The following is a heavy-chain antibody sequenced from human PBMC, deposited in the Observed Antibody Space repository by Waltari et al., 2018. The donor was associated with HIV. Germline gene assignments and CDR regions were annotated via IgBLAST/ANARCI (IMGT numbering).Heavy chain of an antibody. V-gene: IGHV3-53*01. CDR3: ATVLVRTSWVITTAPFDY. J-gene: IGHJ4*02. CDR2: IYSNATT. CDR1: GFAVINNY. D-gene: IGHD3-22*01. Sequence: EVQLVESGGGLIQPGGSLRLACAASGFAVINNYMSWVRQAPGKGLAGVSRIYSNATTYYADSVKGRFTISRDNSKNTLYLQMNSLRADDTAVYFCATVLVRTSWVITTAPFDYWGQGTLVTVSS.